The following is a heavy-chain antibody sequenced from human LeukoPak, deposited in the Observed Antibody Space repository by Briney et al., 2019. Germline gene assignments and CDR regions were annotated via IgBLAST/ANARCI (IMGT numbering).Heavy chain of an antibody. CDR3: ARACRSTSCYGWFDL. CDR1: GYTISSGYY. Sequence: PSETLSLTCAASGYTISSGYYWGWLRQPPGKGLGWIGSIYHSGSTYYNPSLKSRVTISVDTSKNQFSLKLSSVTAADTAVYYCARACRSTSCYGWFDLWGQGTLVTVSS. J-gene: IGHJ5*02. V-gene: IGHV4-38-2*01. D-gene: IGHD2-2*01. CDR2: IYHSGST.